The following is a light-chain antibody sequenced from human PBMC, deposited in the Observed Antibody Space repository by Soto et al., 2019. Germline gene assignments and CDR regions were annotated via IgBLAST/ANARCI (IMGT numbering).Light chain of an antibody. CDR2: DAS. V-gene: IGKV3-11*01. J-gene: IGKJ5*01. CDR3: QQRSNWPPST. Sequence: ESRLTQSPDPQTLSQGERADLSCRASQSVKTFLVWYQQRPGQAPSLLIHDASHRAAGIPARFSGSGFGTDFTLTISSLDPWDAAVYFCQQRSNWPPSTFGQGTRLEI. CDR1: QSVKTF.